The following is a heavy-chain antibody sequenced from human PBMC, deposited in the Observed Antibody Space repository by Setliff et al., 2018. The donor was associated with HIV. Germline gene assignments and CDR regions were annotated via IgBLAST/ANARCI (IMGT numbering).Heavy chain of an antibody. CDR2: IYASGST. CDR3: ARRRPPPSGSYSKYYMDV. CDR1: GGSISSYY. Sequence: PSETLSLTCTVSGGSISSYYRSWIRQPAGKGLEWIGRIYASGSTNYNPSLKSRVTISVDTSKNQFSLKVSSVAAADTAVYYCARRRPPPSGSYSKYYMDVWGKGTTVTVSS. D-gene: IGHD1-26*01. V-gene: IGHV4-4*07. J-gene: IGHJ6*03.